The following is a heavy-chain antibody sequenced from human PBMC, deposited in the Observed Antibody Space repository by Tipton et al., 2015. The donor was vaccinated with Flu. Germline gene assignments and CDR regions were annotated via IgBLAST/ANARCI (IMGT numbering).Heavy chain of an antibody. CDR2: IYTNGVT. V-gene: IGHV4-61*02. Sequence: TLSLTCTVSGASVSSGNNYWGWIRQPAGKGLEWIGRIYTNGVTGYNPSLKSRVTISLDTSKNQFSLKLSSVTATDTAVYYCARHSSSARGWFDPWGQGTLVTVSS. CDR3: ARHSSSARGWFDP. J-gene: IGHJ5*02. CDR1: GASVSSGNNY. D-gene: IGHD1-26*01.